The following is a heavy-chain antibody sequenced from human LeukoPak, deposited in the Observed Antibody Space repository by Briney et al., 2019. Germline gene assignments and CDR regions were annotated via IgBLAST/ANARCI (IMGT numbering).Heavy chain of an antibody. V-gene: IGHV1-46*01. D-gene: IGHD3-22*01. CDR3: ARGPGGDYDSSGYYYVEYYFDY. CDR2: INPSGGST. J-gene: IGHJ4*02. Sequence: VSVKVSCKASGYTFTSYYMHWVRQAPGQGLEWMGIINPSGGSTSYAQKFQGRVTMTRDTSTSTVYMELSSLRSEDTAVYYCARGPGGDYDSSGYYYVEYYFDYWGQGTLVTVSS. CDR1: GYTFTSYY.